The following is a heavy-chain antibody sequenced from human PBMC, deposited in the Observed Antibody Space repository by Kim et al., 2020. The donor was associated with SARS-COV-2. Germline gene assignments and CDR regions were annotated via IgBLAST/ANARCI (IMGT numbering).Heavy chain of an antibody. V-gene: IGHV1-69*13. D-gene: IGHD3-10*01. J-gene: IGHJ4*02. Sequence: SVKVSCKASGGTFSSYAISWVRQAPGQGLEWMGGIIPIFGTANYAQKFQGRVTITADESTSTAYMELSSLRSEDTAVYYCASYGSGSYCLDYWGQGTLVTVSS. CDR3: ASYGSGSYCLDY. CDR1: GGTFSSYA. CDR2: IIPIFGTA.